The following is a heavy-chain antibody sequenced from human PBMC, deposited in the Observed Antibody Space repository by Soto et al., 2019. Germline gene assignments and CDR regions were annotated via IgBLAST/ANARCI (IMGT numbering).Heavy chain of an antibody. D-gene: IGHD2-8*02. J-gene: IGHJ5*02. Sequence: PGESLKISCVGSGYTFTSHWIGWVRQMPGKGLEWMGIIYPGDSDTRYSPSFQGQVTISADKSIRTAYLQWNSLKASDTAMYYCVRVGLVGSNRLTNAWFDPWGPGTLVTVSS. V-gene: IGHV5-51*01. CDR3: VRVGLVGSNRLTNAWFDP. CDR2: IYPGDSDT. CDR1: GYTFTSHW.